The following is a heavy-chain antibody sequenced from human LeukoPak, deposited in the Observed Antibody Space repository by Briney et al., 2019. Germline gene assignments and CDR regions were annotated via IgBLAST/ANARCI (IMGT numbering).Heavy chain of an antibody. D-gene: IGHD6-19*01. CDR2: IKSKTDGETT. Sequence: GGSLRLSCAASGFTFSIAWMTWVRQAPGKGLEWVGRIKSKTDGETTDYGAPVRGRFTISRDDSTNTLYLQMNSLKNEDTAVYYCTTDRVYSSGWSWGQGTLVTVSS. V-gene: IGHV3-15*01. CDR1: GFTFSIAW. CDR3: TTDRVYSSGWS. J-gene: IGHJ5*02.